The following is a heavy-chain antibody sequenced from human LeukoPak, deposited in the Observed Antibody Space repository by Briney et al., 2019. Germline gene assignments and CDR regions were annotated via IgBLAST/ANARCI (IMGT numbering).Heavy chain of an antibody. V-gene: IGHV1-46*02. CDR3: ARAYSYGRLDY. D-gene: IGHD5-18*01. Sequence: ASVKVSCKAFDDTFNSYYIHWVRQAPGQGLEWIGIINPSGGSTTYAPKFQGRVTMTRDTSTSTVYMELTSLRSEDTAVYFCARAYSYGRLDYWGQGTLVTVSS. CDR1: DDTFNSYY. J-gene: IGHJ4*02. CDR2: INPSGGST.